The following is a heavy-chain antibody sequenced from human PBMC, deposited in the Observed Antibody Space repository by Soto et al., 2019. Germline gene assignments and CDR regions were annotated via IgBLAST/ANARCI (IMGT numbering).Heavy chain of an antibody. CDR1: GFTFSSYA. V-gene: IGHV3-23*01. CDR2: ISGSGGST. J-gene: IGHJ3*02. CDR3: AKGAIFGVVIIPDHDAFHI. D-gene: IGHD3-3*01. Sequence: PGGSLRLSCAASGFTFSSYAMSWVRQAPGKGLEWVSAISGSGGSTYYADSVKGRFTISRDNSKNTLYLQMNSLRAEDTAVYYCAKGAIFGVVIIPDHDAFHIWGQGTMVTVSS.